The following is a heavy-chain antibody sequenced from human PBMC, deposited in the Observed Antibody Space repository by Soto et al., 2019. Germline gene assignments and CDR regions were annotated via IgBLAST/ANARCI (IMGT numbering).Heavy chain of an antibody. CDR3: ARGAPVVNDY. CDR2: IYHSGST. CDR1: GGSISSGGYS. D-gene: IGHD3-22*01. Sequence: QLQLQESGPGLVKPSQTLSLTCAVSGGSISSGGYSWSWIRQPPGKGLEWIGYIYHSGSTYYNPSLKSRVTISVDRSKNQFSLKLSSVTAADTAVYYCARGAPVVNDYWGQGTLVTVSS. J-gene: IGHJ4*02. V-gene: IGHV4-30-2*01.